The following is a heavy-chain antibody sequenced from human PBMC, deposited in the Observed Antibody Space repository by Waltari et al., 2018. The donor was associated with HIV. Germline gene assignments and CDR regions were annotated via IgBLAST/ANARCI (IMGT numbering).Heavy chain of an antibody. Sequence: QVQLQESGPGLVKPSETLSLTCTVSGGSISSYYWSWIRQPSGKGLEWIGYIYYSGSTNYNPSLKSRVTISVDTSKNQFSLKLSSVTAADTAVYYCAREKGVYCSGGSCQGWFDPWGQGTLVTVSS. J-gene: IGHJ5*02. D-gene: IGHD2-15*01. CDR2: IYYSGST. CDR3: AREKGVYCSGGSCQGWFDP. CDR1: GGSISSYY. V-gene: IGHV4-59*01.